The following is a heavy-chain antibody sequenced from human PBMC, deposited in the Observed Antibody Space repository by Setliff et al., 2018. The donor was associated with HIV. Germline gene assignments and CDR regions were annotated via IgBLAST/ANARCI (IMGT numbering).Heavy chain of an antibody. Sequence: GASVKVSCKASGGTFSSYTISWVRQAPGQGLEWMGGIIPIFGTTNYAQKFRDRVTFTADESTKTAQMELSGLTFEDTAVYYCAKGPNFEDAFDIWGQGTVVTVSS. V-gene: IGHV1-69*13. J-gene: IGHJ3*02. CDR2: IIPIFGTT. CDR3: AKGPNFEDAFDI. D-gene: IGHD2-8*01. CDR1: GGTFSSYT.